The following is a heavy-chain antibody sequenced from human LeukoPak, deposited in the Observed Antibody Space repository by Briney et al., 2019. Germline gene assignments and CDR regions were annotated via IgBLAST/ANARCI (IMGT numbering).Heavy chain of an antibody. Sequence: GGSLRLSCAASGFTFSSYEMNWVRQAPGKGLEWVSYISSSGSTIYYADSVKGRFTISRDNAKNSLYPQMNSLRAEDTAVYYCARTSSGWTGLFDYWGQGTLVTVSS. CDR2: ISSSGSTI. V-gene: IGHV3-48*03. J-gene: IGHJ4*02. D-gene: IGHD6-19*01. CDR1: GFTFSSYE. CDR3: ARTSSGWTGLFDY.